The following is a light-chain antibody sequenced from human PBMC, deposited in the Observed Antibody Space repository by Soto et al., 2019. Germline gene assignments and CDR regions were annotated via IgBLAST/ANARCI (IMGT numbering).Light chain of an antibody. V-gene: IGKV3-20*01. Sequence: EIVLTQSPGTLSLSPGERATLSCRASQSINSNYLAWYQQKPGQAPRLLIYGTSSRATGIPDRFSGSGSGTDFGLTINRLEPEDCAVYYCQQYASTRFTFGPGTKVEIK. J-gene: IGKJ3*01. CDR1: QSINSNY. CDR3: QQYASTRFT. CDR2: GTS.